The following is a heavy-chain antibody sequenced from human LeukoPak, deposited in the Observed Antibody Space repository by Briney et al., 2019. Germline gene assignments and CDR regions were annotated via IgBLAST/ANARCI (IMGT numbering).Heavy chain of an antibody. D-gene: IGHD2-2*01. Sequence: GESLKISCKGSGYSFTSYWIGWGRQMPGKGLEWMGIIYPGDSDTRYSPSFQGQVTILADKSISTAYVQWSSLKASDTAMYYCATAQPAGYCSSSSCPFFDYWGQGTLVTVSS. CDR1: GYSFTSYW. CDR2: IYPGDSDT. V-gene: IGHV5-51*01. CDR3: ATAQPAGYCSSSSCPFFDY. J-gene: IGHJ4*02.